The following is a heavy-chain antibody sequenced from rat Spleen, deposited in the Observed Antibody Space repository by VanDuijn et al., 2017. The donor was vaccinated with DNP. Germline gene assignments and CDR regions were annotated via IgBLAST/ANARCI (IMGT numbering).Heavy chain of an antibody. Sequence: EVQLQESGPGLVKPSQSLSLTCSVTGYSITSSYRWNWIRKFPGNKLEWMAYINSAGNTNYNPSLKSRISITRDTSKNQIFLQVNSVTTEDTATYYCARWPGYNPPYAMDAWGQGTSVTVSS. CDR2: INSAGNT. V-gene: IGHV3-3*01. D-gene: IGHD1-4*01. CDR3: ARWPGYNPPYAMDA. J-gene: IGHJ4*01. CDR1: GYSITSSYR.